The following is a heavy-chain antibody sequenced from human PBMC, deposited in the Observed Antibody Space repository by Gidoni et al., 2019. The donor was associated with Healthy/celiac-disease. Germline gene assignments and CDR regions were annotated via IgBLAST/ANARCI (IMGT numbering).Heavy chain of an antibody. V-gene: IGHV4-39*02. D-gene: IGHD3-10*01. J-gene: IGHJ3*02. CDR1: GGSISSSSYY. CDR2: IYYSGST. CDR3: ARDRGFDAFDI. Sequence: QLQLQESGPGLVKPSETLSLTCTVSGGSISSSSYYWGWIRQPPGKGLEWIGSIYYSGSTYYNPSLKSRVTISVDTSKNQFSLKLSSVTAADTAVYYCARDRGFDAFDIWGQGTMVTVSS.